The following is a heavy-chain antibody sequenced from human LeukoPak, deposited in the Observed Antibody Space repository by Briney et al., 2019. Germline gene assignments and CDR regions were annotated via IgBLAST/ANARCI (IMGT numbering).Heavy chain of an antibody. D-gene: IGHD3-10*01. CDR1: GGTFISYA. Sequence: GASVKVSCKASGGTFISYAISWVRQAPGQGLEWMGGIIPIFGIANYAQKFQGRVTITADKSTSTAYMELSSLRSEDTAVYYCARGGDPDYYYYYGMDVWGQGTTVTVSS. J-gene: IGHJ6*02. V-gene: IGHV1-69*10. CDR2: IIPIFGIA. CDR3: ARGGDPDYYYYYGMDV.